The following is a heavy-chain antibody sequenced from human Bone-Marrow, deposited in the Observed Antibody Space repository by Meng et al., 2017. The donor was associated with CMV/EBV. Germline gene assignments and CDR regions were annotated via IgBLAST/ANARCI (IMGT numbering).Heavy chain of an antibody. V-gene: IGHV4-34*01. CDR2: INHSGST. D-gene: IGHD2-8*01. J-gene: IGHJ4*02. CDR3: ARGMGSYYFDY. CDR1: GGSFSGYY. Sequence: SENLSLTCAVYGGSFSGYYWSWIRHPPGKGLEWIGEINHSGSTNYNPSLKSRVTISVDTSKNQFSLKLSSVTAADTAVYYCARGMGSYYFDYWGQGTLVTFSS.